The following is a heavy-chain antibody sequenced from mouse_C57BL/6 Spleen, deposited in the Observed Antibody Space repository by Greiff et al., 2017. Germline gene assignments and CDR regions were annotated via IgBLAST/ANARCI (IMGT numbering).Heavy chain of an antibody. CDR1: GFTFSSYT. Sequence: DVKLQESGGGLVKPGGSLKLSCAASGFTFSSYTMSWVRQTPEKRLEWVATISGGGGNTYYPDSVKGRFTISRDNAKNTLYLQMSSLRSEDTALYYCARHSPYFDYWGQGTTLTVSS. D-gene: IGHD6-1*01. CDR2: ISGGGGNT. J-gene: IGHJ2*01. V-gene: IGHV5-9*01. CDR3: ARHSPYFDY.